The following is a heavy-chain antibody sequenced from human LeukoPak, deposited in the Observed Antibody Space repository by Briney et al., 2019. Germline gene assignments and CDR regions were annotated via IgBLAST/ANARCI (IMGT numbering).Heavy chain of an antibody. Sequence: GGSLRLSCAASGFTFSSYWMHWVRQAPGKGLEWVSGISDIGRAYYADSVKGRFTISRDNSKNTLYVQMNSLRAEDMAIYYCAKERDSAFDSWGRGTLVTVSS. D-gene: IGHD4-11*01. CDR3: AKERDSAFDS. V-gene: IGHV3-23*01. CDR2: ISDIGRA. J-gene: IGHJ4*02. CDR1: GFTFSSYW.